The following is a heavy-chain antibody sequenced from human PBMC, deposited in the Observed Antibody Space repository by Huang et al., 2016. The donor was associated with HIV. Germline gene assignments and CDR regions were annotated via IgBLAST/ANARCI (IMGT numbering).Heavy chain of an antibody. CDR3: ARVLWRFHDRSLDSDL. V-gene: IGHV4-30-4*08. J-gene: IGHJ2*01. CDR1: GGSIGSVDHY. D-gene: IGHD3-22*01. CDR2: INYRGGT. Sequence: QVKLQESGPGLVKPSQTLSLTCTVAGGSIGSVDHYWSWIRQPPGKGLEWIGYINYRGGTCYNPSLKSQLTISVDTTKNQFSLKLTSVTAADTAVYYCARVLWRFHDRSLDSDLWGRGTLVTVSS.